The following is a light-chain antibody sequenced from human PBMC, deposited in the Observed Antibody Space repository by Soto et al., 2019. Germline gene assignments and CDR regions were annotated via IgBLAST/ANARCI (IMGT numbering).Light chain of an antibody. CDR2: DAS. J-gene: IGKJ1*01. CDR1: QSISSW. Sequence: DVQMTQSPSTLSASVGDRVTITCRTSQSISSWLAWYQQKPGKAPKLLIYDASSLESGVPSRFSGSGSGTEITLTISSLQPDDFATYYCQQYISYSWTFGQGTKVEIK. CDR3: QQYISYSWT. V-gene: IGKV1-5*01.